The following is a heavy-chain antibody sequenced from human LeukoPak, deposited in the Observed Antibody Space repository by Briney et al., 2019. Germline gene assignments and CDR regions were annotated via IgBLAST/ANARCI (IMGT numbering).Heavy chain of an antibody. CDR3: ARGVGYSGSSDY. Sequence: GASVKVSCKASGGTFSSYAISWVRQAPGQGLEWMGGIVPIFGTANYAQKFQGRVTITTDESTSTAYMELSSLRSEDTAAYYCARGVGYSGSSDYWGQGTLVTVSS. CDR2: IVPIFGTA. V-gene: IGHV1-69*05. CDR1: GGTFSSYA. D-gene: IGHD1-26*01. J-gene: IGHJ4*02.